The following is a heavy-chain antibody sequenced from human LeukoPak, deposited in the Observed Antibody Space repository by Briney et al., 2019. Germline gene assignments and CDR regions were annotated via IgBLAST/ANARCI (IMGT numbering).Heavy chain of an antibody. V-gene: IGHV3-21*01. CDR1: GFTFSSYS. CDR2: ISSSSYM. Sequence: GGSLRLSCAASGFTFSSYSMNWVRQTPGKGLEWVSSISSSSYMNYADSVKGRFTISRDNAKNSLYLRMNSLRAEDTALYYCARMYSSGWYFFDCWGQATLVTVSS. CDR3: ARMYSSGWYFFDC. D-gene: IGHD6-19*01. J-gene: IGHJ4*02.